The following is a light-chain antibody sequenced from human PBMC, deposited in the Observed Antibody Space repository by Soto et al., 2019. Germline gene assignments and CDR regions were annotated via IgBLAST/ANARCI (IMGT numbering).Light chain of an antibody. V-gene: IGKV1-8*01. J-gene: IGKJ1*01. Sequence: AIRMTQSPSSFSASTGDRVTITCRASQGISSYLAWYQQKPGKAPKLLIYAASTLQSGVPSRFGGSGSGTDFTLTISSLQPDDFATYYCQQYNTYPWTFGQGTKVDIK. CDR2: AAS. CDR3: QQYNTYPWT. CDR1: QGISSY.